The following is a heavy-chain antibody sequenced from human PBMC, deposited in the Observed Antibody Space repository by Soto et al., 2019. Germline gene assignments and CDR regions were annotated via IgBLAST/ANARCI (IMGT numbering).Heavy chain of an antibody. V-gene: IGHV1-69*13. CDR3: ARDQGGSYSIYYYYYGMDV. CDR1: GGTFSSYA. CDR2: IIPIFGTA. J-gene: IGHJ6*02. Sequence: SVKVSCKASGGTFSSYAISWVRQAPGQGLEWMGGIIPIFGTANYAQKFQGRVTITADESTSTAYMELNSLRAEDTAVYYCARDQGGSYSIYYYYYGMDVWGQGTTVTVSS. D-gene: IGHD1-26*01.